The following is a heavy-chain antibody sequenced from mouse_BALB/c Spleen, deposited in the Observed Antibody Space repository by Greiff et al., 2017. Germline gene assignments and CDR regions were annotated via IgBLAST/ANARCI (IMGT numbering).Heavy chain of an antibody. CDR3: ARVELRLPFAY. CDR1: GYAFSSYW. D-gene: IGHD1-2*01. CDR2: IYPGDGDT. V-gene: IGHV1-80*01. J-gene: IGHJ3*01. Sequence: VKLQESGAELVRPGSSVKISCKASGYAFSSYWMNWVKQRPGQGLEWIGQIYPGDGDTNYNGKFKGKATLTADKSSSTAYMQLSSLTSEDSAVYFCARVELRLPFAYWGQGTLVTVSA.